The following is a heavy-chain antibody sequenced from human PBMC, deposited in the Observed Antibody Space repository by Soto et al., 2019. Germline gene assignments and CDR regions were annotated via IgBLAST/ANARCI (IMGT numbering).Heavy chain of an antibody. J-gene: IGHJ5*02. V-gene: IGHV4-31*03. CDR2: IYESGYT. Sequence: TSETLSLTCTVSGASVSTGAYYWGWVRQRPGKGLEWVGYIYESGYTYYNTSLKSRLTISLDRSNNQFSLCLTSVTAADTAVYYGVRALRHTTMVYPWFDPWGQGTLVTVS. CDR1: GASVSTGAYY. CDR3: VRALRHTTMVYPWFDP. D-gene: IGHD5-18*01.